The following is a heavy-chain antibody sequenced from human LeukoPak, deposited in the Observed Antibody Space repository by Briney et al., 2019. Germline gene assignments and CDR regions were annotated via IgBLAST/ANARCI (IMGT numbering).Heavy chain of an antibody. CDR2: MNPNSGNT. Sequence: ASVKVSCKASGYTFTRYYINWVRQATGQGLEWMGWMNPNSGNTGYAQKFPGRVTMTRNTSISTAYMELSSLRSEDTAVYYCAREPRISRVRGDYYYMDVWGKGTTVTVSS. CDR3: AREPRISRVRGDYYYMDV. D-gene: IGHD3-10*01. V-gene: IGHV1-8*01. CDR1: GYTFTRYY. J-gene: IGHJ6*03.